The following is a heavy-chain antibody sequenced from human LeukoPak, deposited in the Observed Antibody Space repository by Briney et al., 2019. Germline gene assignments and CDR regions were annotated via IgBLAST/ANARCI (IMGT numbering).Heavy chain of an antibody. CDR3: ARDLPRGGNSKYFQH. V-gene: IGHV3-21*01. J-gene: IGHJ1*01. Sequence: GGSLRLSCAASGFTFSSCSMNWVRQAPGKGLEWVSSISSSSRYIYYADSVKGRFPISRDNAKNSLYLQMNSLRAEDTAVYYCARDLPRGGNSKYFQHWGQGTLVTVSS. CDR2: ISSSSRYI. D-gene: IGHD4-23*01. CDR1: GFTFSSCS.